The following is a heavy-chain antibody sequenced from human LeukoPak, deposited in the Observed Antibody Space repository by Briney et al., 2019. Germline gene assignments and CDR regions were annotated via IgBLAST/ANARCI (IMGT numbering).Heavy chain of an antibody. D-gene: IGHD3-22*01. CDR2: ISAYNGNT. CDR3: AREGPTNYDSSGYYYGGDYFDY. Sequence: ASVKVSCKASGYTCTSYGISWVRQAPGQGLEWMGWISAYNGNTNYAQKLQGRVTMTTDTSTSTAYMELRSLRSDDTAVYYCAREGPTNYDSSGYYYGGDYFDYWGQGTLVTVSS. J-gene: IGHJ4*02. CDR1: GYTCTSYG. V-gene: IGHV1-18*01.